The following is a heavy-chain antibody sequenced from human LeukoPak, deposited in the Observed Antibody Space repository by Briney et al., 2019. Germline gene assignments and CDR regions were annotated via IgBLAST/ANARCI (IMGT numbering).Heavy chain of an antibody. CDR1: RYTFTSYD. J-gene: IGHJ4*02. D-gene: IGHD3-22*01. V-gene: IGHV1-8*01. Sequence: ASVKVSCKASRYTFTSYDINWVREAAGQGLEWMGWMNPNTGRTGYAQKFQGRVTMTRDASISTAYMELRKLRSEDTAVYYCARLAQTPDYYGSGGYYYLGYWGQGTPVTVSS. CDR2: MNPNTGRT. CDR3: ARLAQTPDYYGSGGYYYLGY.